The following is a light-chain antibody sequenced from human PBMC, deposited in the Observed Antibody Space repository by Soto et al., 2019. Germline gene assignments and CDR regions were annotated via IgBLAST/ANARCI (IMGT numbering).Light chain of an antibody. Sequence: QSALTQPASVSWSPGQSITISCTGTSSDVGGYNYVSWYQQHPGKAPKLMIYEVSNRPSGVSNRFSGSKSGNTASLTISGHQAEEEADYYCSSYTSSSTQVFGGGTKLTVL. CDR2: EVS. J-gene: IGLJ2*01. CDR3: SSYTSSSTQV. V-gene: IGLV2-14*01. CDR1: SSDVGGYNY.